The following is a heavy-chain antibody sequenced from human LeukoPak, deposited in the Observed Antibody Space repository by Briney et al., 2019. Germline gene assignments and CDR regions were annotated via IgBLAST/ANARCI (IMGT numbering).Heavy chain of an antibody. CDR2: ISSSSSYI. V-gene: IGHV3-21*01. CDR1: GFTFSSYS. CDR3: ARDASMYGGKSRFDD. J-gene: IGHJ4*02. Sequence: PGGSLRLSCAASGFTFSSYSMNWVRQAPGKGLEWVSSISSSSSYIYYADSVKGRFTISRDNAKNSLYLQMNSLRAEDTAVYYCARDASMYGGKSRFDDWGRGSLVTVSS. D-gene: IGHD4-23*01.